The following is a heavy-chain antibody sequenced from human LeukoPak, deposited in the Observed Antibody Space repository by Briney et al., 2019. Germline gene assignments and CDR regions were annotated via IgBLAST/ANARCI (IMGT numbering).Heavy chain of an antibody. J-gene: IGHJ4*02. Sequence: GGSLRLSCAASGITLSSYWMSWVRQAPGKGLEWVAQIKQDGSEKYYVDSVKGRFTVSRDRAKNSLYLQMDSLRAEDTAVYYCARDVQFNFWSGYQPNFFDYWGQGTLVTVSS. CDR2: IKQDGSEK. V-gene: IGHV3-7*01. CDR1: GITLSSYW. CDR3: ARDVQFNFWSGYQPNFFDY. D-gene: IGHD3-3*01.